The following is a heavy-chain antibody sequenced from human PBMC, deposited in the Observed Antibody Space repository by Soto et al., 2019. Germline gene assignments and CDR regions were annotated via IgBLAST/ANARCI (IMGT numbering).Heavy chain of an antibody. CDR3: AKVGSSSWYAPNWFDP. CDR2: ISGSGGST. CDR1: GFTFSSYA. V-gene: IGHV3-23*01. Sequence: PGGSLRLSCAASGFTFSSYAMSWVRQAPGKGLEWVSAISGSGGSTYYADSVKGRFTISRDNSKNTLYLQMNSLRAEDTAVYYYAKVGSSSWYAPNWFDPWGQGTLVTVSS. J-gene: IGHJ5*02. D-gene: IGHD6-13*01.